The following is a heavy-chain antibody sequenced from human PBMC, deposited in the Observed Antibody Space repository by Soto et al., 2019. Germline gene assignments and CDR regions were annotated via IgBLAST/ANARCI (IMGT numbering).Heavy chain of an antibody. CDR1: GDSVSSDTAA. Sequence: SQTLSLTCAISGDSVSSDTAAWNWIRQSPSRGLEWLGRTYYRSRWYNDYVVSLKSRITINPDTSKNQVSLQLNSVTPEDTAVYYCARASYFWKRSYYYAMDVSCQGTTVTV. V-gene: IGHV6-1*01. D-gene: IGHD3-10*01. J-gene: IGHJ6*02. CDR3: ARASYFWKRSYYYAMDV. CDR2: TYYRSRWYN.